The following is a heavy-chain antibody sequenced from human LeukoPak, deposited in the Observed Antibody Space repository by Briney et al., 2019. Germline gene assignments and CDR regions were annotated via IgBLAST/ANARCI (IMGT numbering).Heavy chain of an antibody. CDR1: GGTFSSYA. CDR3: ARAGGYCSGGSCFGGRWFDP. D-gene: IGHD2-15*01. V-gene: IGHV1-69*04. J-gene: IGHJ5*02. Sequence: SVKVSFKASGGTFSSYAISWVRQAPGQGLEWMGRIIPILGIANYAQKFQGRVTITADKSTSTAYMELSSLRSEDTAVYYCARAGGYCSGGSCFGGRWFDPWGQGTLVTVSS. CDR2: IIPILGIA.